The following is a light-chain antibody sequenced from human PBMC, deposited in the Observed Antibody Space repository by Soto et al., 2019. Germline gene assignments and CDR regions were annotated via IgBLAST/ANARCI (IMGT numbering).Light chain of an antibody. Sequence: QTVVTQSPSASASLGASVKLTCTLSSGHSNYAIAWHQQQPEKGPRYLMKLNSDGSHSKGDGIPDRFSGSSSGAERYLTISNLQSEDEADYYCQTWGTGIVVFGGGTKLTVL. CDR1: SGHSNYA. CDR2: LNSDGSH. V-gene: IGLV4-69*01. J-gene: IGLJ2*01. CDR3: QTWGTGIVV.